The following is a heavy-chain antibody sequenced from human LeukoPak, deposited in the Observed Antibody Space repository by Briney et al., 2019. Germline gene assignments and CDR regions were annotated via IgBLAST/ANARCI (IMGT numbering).Heavy chain of an antibody. J-gene: IGHJ3*02. Sequence: ASVKVSCKASGYTFTSYGISWVRQAPGQGLEWMGWISVYNGNTNYAQKLQGRVTMTTDTSTSTAYMELRSLRSDDTAVYYCARVGRMRDRDAFDIWGQGTMVTVSS. D-gene: IGHD2-15*01. CDR1: GYTFTSYG. CDR2: ISVYNGNT. V-gene: IGHV1-18*01. CDR3: ARVGRMRDRDAFDI.